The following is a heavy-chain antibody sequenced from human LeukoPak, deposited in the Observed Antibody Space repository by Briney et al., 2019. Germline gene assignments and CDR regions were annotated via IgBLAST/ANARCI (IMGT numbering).Heavy chain of an antibody. Sequence: SGGSLRLSCAASGFTFSSYWMNWVRQAPGKGLVWVSRISPTGSTTSYADSVKGRFTVSRDNAKNTLYLQVNNLRAEDTAVYYCARGPNSNWSGLDFWGQGTLLTVSS. D-gene: IGHD6-6*01. V-gene: IGHV3-74*01. CDR1: GFTFSSYW. CDR3: ARGPNSNWSGLDF. J-gene: IGHJ4*02. CDR2: ISPTGSTT.